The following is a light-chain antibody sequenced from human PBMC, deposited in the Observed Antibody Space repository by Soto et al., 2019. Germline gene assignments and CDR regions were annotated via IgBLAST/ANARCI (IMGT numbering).Light chain of an antibody. V-gene: IGKV1-8*01. CDR1: QGISSY. CDR3: QQYFSYPYT. J-gene: IGKJ2*01. Sequence: AIRMTQSQSSFSASTGDRVTITCRASQGISSYLAWYQQKPGKAPNLLIYAVATLQRGAPSRFSGSGSGTDFTLTISRLQSEDFATYYCQQYFSYPYTFGQGTKLEI. CDR2: AVA.